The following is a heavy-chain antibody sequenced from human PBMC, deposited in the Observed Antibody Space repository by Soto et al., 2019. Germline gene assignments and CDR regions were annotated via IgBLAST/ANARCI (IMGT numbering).Heavy chain of an antibody. V-gene: IGHV1-24*01. Sequence: ASVKVSCKVSGYTLTELSMHWVRQAPGKGLEWMGGFDPEDGETIYAQKFQGRVTMTEDTSTDTAYMELSSLRSEDTAVYYCATNYDILTGYSRDRCFDYWGQGTLATV. CDR3: ATNYDILTGYSRDRCFDY. CDR2: FDPEDGET. J-gene: IGHJ4*02. CDR1: GYTLTELS. D-gene: IGHD3-9*01.